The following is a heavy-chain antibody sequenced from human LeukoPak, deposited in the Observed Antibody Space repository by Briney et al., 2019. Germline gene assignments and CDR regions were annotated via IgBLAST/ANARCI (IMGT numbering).Heavy chain of an antibody. Sequence: SSETLSLTCAVYGGSFSVYYWSWIRQPPGKGLEWIGEINHSGSTNYNPSLKSRVTISVDTSKNQFSLKLSSVTAADTAVYYCASFGIAAAGTDYWGQGTLVTVSS. CDR3: ASFGIAAAGTDY. V-gene: IGHV4-34*01. D-gene: IGHD6-13*01. CDR2: INHSGST. CDR1: GGSFSVYY. J-gene: IGHJ4*02.